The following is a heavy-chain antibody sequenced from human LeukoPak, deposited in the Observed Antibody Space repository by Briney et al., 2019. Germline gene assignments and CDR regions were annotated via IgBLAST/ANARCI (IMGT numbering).Heavy chain of an antibody. CDR2: TRDKASGYST. V-gene: IGHV3-72*01. Sequence: GGSLRLSCATSGFTLRDRYMDWVRQAPGKGPEWVARTRDKASGYSTAYAASVEGRFIISRDETNNSLFLLMKSLKAKDTAVYYCVLEASPYRWGRGTPVTVSS. CDR3: VLEASPYR. CDR1: GFTLRDRY. J-gene: IGHJ2*01. D-gene: IGHD3-3*01.